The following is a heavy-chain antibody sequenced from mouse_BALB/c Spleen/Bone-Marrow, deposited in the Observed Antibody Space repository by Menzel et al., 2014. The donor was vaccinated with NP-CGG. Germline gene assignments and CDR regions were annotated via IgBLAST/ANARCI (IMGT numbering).Heavy chain of an antibody. Sequence: EVQRVESGPELIKPGASVKMSCKASGYTFTAYVMHWVKQKPGQGLEWIGYINPYNDGTNYNEKFKGKATLTSDKSSSTAYMELSSLTSEDSAVYYCAREGWLLRFEYWGQGTTLTVSS. V-gene: IGHV1-14*01. J-gene: IGHJ2*01. CDR3: AREGWLLRFEY. CDR2: INPYNDGT. CDR1: GYTFTAYV. D-gene: IGHD2-3*01.